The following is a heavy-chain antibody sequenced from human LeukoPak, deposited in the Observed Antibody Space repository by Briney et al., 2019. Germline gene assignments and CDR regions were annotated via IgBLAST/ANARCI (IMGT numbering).Heavy chain of an antibody. Sequence: GESLQISCQGSGYSFTSYWIGWVRQMPGKGLEWMGIIYPGDSDTRYSPSFQGQVTISADKSISTAYLQWSSLKASDTAMYYCARRWEDYSNYDNWFDPWGQGTLVTVSS. D-gene: IGHD4-11*01. J-gene: IGHJ5*02. CDR1: GYSFTSYW. CDR2: IYPGDSDT. CDR3: ARRWEDYSNYDNWFDP. V-gene: IGHV5-51*01.